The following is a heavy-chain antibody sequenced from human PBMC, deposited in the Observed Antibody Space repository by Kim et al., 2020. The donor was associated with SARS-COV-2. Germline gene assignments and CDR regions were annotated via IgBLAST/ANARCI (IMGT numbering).Heavy chain of an antibody. CDR3: AKELYGSSWSRDY. D-gene: IGHD6-13*01. V-gene: IGHV3-23*03. CDR1: GFTFSSYA. CDR2: IYGGGSTT. Sequence: GGSLRLSYAASGFTFSSYAMSWVRQAPGKGLEWVSVIYGGGSTTYYADSVKGRFTISRDNSRNTLYLQMNSLRAEDTAVYYCAKELYGSSWSRDYWGQGT. J-gene: IGHJ4*02.